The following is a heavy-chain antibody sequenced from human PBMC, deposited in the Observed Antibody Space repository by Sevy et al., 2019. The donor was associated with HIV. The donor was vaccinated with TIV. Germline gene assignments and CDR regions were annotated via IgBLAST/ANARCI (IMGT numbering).Heavy chain of an antibody. CDR1: GFTFPIYS. CDR2: ISYDGNYK. CDR3: ARVAVEYCTNDCYHRFDH. D-gene: IGHD2-8*01. J-gene: IGHJ4*02. V-gene: IGHV3-30*04. Sequence: GGSLRLSCVASGFTFPIYSVLWVRQAPGKGLEWLALISYDGNYKYYADSVKGRFNISRDNSNNILYLQMSSLRVEDTALYFCARVAVEYCTNDCYHRFDHWGLGTLVTVSS.